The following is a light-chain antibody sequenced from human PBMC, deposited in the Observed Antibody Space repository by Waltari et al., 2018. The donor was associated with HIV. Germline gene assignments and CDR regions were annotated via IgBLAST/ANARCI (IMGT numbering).Light chain of an antibody. J-gene: IGLJ2*01. V-gene: IGLV1-44*01. CDR3: AAWDDSLNGVV. CDR2: NNS. Sequence: QSVLTQSPSASGTPGQRVTISCSGSSSNIGSHTVNWYQQVPGAAPKLLISNNSQRPSGVPDRFSGSKSGTSASLAISGLQSEDDGHYYCAAWDDSLNGVVFGGGTKVTVL. CDR1: SSNIGSHT.